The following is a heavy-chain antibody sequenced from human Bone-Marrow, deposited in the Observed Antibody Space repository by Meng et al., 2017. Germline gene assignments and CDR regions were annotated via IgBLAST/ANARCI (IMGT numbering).Heavy chain of an antibody. V-gene: IGHV3-15*01. CDR2: MKSNVDGGTV. CDR3: SGHVDY. Sequence: EVQLVEFGGGFGKPGGSLRLSCAASGFTFSNAWMTWVRQAPGKGLEWIGRMKSNVDGGTVDYAAAVNGRFFISRDDSENTFYLQMNSLKTEDTAVYYCSGHVDYWGHGTLVTVPS. CDR1: GFTFSNAW. J-gene: IGHJ4*01.